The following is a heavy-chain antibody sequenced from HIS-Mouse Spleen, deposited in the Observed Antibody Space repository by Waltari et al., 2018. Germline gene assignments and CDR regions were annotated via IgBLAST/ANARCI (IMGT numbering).Heavy chain of an antibody. D-gene: IGHD5-18*01. Sequence: KASGGTFSSYAISWVRQAPGQGLEWMGRIIPILGIANYAQKFQGRVTITADKSTSTAYMELSSLRSEDTAVYYCARVSRIQLWYYFDYWGQGTLVTVSS. CDR2: IIPILGIA. J-gene: IGHJ4*02. CDR3: ARVSRIQLWYYFDY. V-gene: IGHV1-69*04. CDR1: GGTFSSYA.